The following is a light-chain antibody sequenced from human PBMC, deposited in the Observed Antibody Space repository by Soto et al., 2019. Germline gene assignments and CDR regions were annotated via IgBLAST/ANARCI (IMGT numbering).Light chain of an antibody. J-gene: IGKJ5*01. V-gene: IGKV3-11*01. Sequence: ENVLTQSPATLSLSPGERATLSCRASQSVSSYLAWYQQKPGQAPRLLIYDASNRATGIPARFSGSGSGTDFTLTISSLEPEDFAVYYCQQYDNWPPTFGQGTRLEIK. CDR3: QQYDNWPPT. CDR2: DAS. CDR1: QSVSSY.